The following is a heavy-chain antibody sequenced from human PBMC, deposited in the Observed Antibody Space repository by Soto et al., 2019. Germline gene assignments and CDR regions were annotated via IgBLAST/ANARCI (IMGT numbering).Heavy chain of an antibody. CDR1: GASIISDGYY. J-gene: IGHJ5*02. V-gene: IGHV4-31*03. CDR3: ASMPTYYLDSSGYHKVPP. D-gene: IGHD3-22*01. CDR2: IHYSGGATYSP. Sequence: QVQLQESGPGLVEPSQTLSLICTVSGASIISDGYYWTWIRQHPGKGLEWLGYIHYSGGATYSPSYNPSCKSRIDLSVATSKRLFSLKLTSVRAADRAFDYCASMPTYYLDSSGYHKVPPWGPGTLVAVSS.